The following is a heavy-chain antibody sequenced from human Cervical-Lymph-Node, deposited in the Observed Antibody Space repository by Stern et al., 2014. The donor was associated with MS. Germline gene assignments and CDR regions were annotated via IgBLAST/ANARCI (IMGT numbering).Heavy chain of an antibody. CDR1: GYSFTANW. D-gene: IGHD4-17*01. Sequence: EVQLVQSGAEVKKPGESLKISCKGSGYSFTANWIAWGRQMPGKGLEWMVIIYPGASDTRYSPSFQGQVTISADKSISTAYLQWSSLKASDTAMYYCARDYGDYAFDYWGQGTLVTVSS. J-gene: IGHJ4*02. V-gene: IGHV5-51*01. CDR3: ARDYGDYAFDY. CDR2: IYPGASDT.